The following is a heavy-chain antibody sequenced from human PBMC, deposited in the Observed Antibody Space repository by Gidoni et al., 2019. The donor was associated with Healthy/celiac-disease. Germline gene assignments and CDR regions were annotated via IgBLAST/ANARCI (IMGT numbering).Heavy chain of an antibody. CDR3: ARIVVPAAINNWFDP. D-gene: IGHD2-2*01. Sequence: EVQLVESGGGLVQPGGSLRLSCAALGFTFGSHWVGWVSQAPGKGLEWVANIKQDGSEKYYVDSVKGRFTISRDNAKNSLYLQMNSLRAEDTAVYYCARIVVPAAINNWFDPWGQGTLVTVSS. CDR2: IKQDGSEK. V-gene: IGHV3-7*01. CDR1: GFTFGSHW. J-gene: IGHJ5*02.